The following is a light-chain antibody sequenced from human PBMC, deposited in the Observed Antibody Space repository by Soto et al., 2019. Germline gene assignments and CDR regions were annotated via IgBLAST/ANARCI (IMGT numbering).Light chain of an antibody. CDR1: QSVSSSY. J-gene: IGKJ5*01. Sequence: EIVLTQSRGTLSLSQGERATLSCRASQSVSSSYLAWYQQKPGQAPRLLIYGASSRATGIPDRFSGSGSGTDFTLTISRLEPEDFAVYYCQHYVTSSITFGQATRLEI. V-gene: IGKV3-20*01. CDR2: GAS. CDR3: QHYVTSSIT.